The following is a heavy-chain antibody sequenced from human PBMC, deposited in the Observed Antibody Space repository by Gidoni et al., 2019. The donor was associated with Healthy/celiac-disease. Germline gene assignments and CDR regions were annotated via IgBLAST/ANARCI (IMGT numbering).Heavy chain of an antibody. CDR1: GGTFSSYA. CDR2: IIPIFGTA. CDR3: ARGLRAVAGTAADY. V-gene: IGHV1-69*06. D-gene: IGHD6-19*01. Sequence: QVQLVQSGAEVKKPGSSVKVSCKASGGTFSSYAISWVRQAPGQGLEWMGGIIPIFGTANYAQKFQGSVTITADTSTSTAYMELSSLRSEDTAVYYCARGLRAVAGTAADYWGQGTLVTVSS. J-gene: IGHJ4*02.